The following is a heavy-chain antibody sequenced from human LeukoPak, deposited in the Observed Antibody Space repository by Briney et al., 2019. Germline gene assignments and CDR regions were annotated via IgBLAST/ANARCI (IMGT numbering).Heavy chain of an antibody. CDR1: GGTFTSYY. D-gene: IGHD3-10*01. V-gene: IGHV1-46*01. Sequence: ASVKVSCKASGGTFTSYYMHWVRQAPGQGLEWMGIINPSGGSTSYAQKFQGRVTMTRDTSTSTAYMELSRLRSDDTAVYYCARDFSTMVRGVTYYFDYWGQGTLVTVSS. CDR3: ARDFSTMVRGVTYYFDY. J-gene: IGHJ4*02. CDR2: INPSGGST.